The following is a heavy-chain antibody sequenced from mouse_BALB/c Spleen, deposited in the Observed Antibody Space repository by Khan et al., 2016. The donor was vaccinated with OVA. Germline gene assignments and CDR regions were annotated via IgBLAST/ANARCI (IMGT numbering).Heavy chain of an antibody. Sequence: EVKLLESGPGLVKPSQSLSLTCSVTGSSITSGYFWNWIRQFPGNKLEWMGSIRYDGNSNSTPSPKNRIPITLDTTNTTFFLKLNSVTPEDTATYYCARGGSSGPAWFAYWGQGTLVTVSA. J-gene: IGHJ3*01. CDR1: GSSITSGYF. CDR3: ARGGSSGPAWFAY. CDR2: IRYDGNS. V-gene: IGHV3-6*02. D-gene: IGHD3-1*01.